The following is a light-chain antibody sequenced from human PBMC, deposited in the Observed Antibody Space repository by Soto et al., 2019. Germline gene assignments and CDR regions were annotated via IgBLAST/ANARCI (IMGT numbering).Light chain of an antibody. V-gene: IGKV1-5*01. CDR1: QSISSW. CDR3: QHDNSYYT. J-gene: IGKJ2*01. Sequence: DIQMTQSPCTLSSSVGDRVTLTCRASQSISSWFAWCQQKPGKAPKLLIYDASSLGSGVPSRFSGSGSRTDFPLTISILQPDDVATYYCQHDNSYYTFGHGTKLDIK. CDR2: DAS.